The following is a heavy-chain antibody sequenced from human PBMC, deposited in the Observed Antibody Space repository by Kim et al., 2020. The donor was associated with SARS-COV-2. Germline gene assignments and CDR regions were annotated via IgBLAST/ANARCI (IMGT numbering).Heavy chain of an antibody. CDR1: GFTFSSYW. J-gene: IGHJ4*02. CDR2: IKQDGSVK. V-gene: IGHV3-7*01. CDR3: ERGGGREGGDY. Sequence: GGSLRLSCTASGFTFSSYWMAWVRQAPGKGLVWVAEIKQDGSVKSYVDSARGRFTISRDNAKNLVYLQMNSLTVEDTAVYYCERGGGREGGDYWGQGTLVTVSS. D-gene: IGHD2-15*01.